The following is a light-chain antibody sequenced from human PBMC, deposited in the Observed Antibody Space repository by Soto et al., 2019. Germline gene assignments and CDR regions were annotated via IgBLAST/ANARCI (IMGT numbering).Light chain of an antibody. CDR3: QQRSSWPPT. V-gene: IGKV3-11*01. Sequence: EVVLTQSPATLSLSPGERATLSCRASQSVSSYLAWYQQKPGQSPRLLIYSASDRAAGIPARFSGSGSGTDFTLTISSLEPEDSAVYYCQQRSSWPPTFGGGTKVEIK. CDR2: SAS. CDR1: QSVSSY. J-gene: IGKJ4*01.